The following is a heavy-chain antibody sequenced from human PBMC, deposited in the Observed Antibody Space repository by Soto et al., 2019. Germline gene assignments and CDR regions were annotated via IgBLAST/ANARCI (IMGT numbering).Heavy chain of an antibody. CDR1: GGSISSYC. Sequence: SETLSLTCTVSGGSISSYCWSWIRQPPGKGLEWIGYIYYSGSTNYNPSLKSRVTISVDTSKNQFSLKLSSVTAADTAVYYCARDRPDTMTYDYWGQGTLVTV. D-gene: IGHD3-22*01. CDR3: ARDRPDTMTYDY. CDR2: IYYSGST. V-gene: IGHV4-59*01. J-gene: IGHJ4*02.